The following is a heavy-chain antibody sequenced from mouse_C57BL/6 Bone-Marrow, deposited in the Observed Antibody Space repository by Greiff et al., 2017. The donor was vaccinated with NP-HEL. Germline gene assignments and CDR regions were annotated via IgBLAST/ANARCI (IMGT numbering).Heavy chain of an antibody. CDR3: ARKEDYYASYYCDY. CDR2: IYPGSGNT. CDR1: GYTFTDYY. Sequence: QVQLKQSGAELVRPGASVKLSCKASGYTFTDYYINWVKQRPGQGLEWIARIYPGSGNTYYNEKFKGKATLTAEKSSSTAYMQLSSLTSEDSAVYFCARKEDYYASYYCDYWGQGTTLTVSS. V-gene: IGHV1-76*01. J-gene: IGHJ2*01. D-gene: IGHD1-1*01.